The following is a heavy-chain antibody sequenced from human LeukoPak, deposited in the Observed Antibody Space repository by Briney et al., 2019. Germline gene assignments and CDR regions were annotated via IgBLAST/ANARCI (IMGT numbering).Heavy chain of an antibody. CDR3: ARDLDILTDFDY. D-gene: IGHD3-9*01. Sequence: GGSLRLSCAASGFTLSSFGMHWVRQAPGKGLERVAIIWSDGSNEVYIESVKGRFTISRDNAKNSLYLRMNSLGAEDTAVYYCARDLDILTDFDYWGQGTLVTVSS. V-gene: IGHV3-33*01. CDR2: IWSDGSNE. CDR1: GFTLSSFG. J-gene: IGHJ4*02.